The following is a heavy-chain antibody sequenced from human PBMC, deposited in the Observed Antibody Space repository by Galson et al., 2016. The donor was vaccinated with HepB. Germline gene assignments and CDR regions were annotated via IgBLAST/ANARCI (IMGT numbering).Heavy chain of an antibody. CDR3: ATWSVLSPPGKNRYSYYMDV. V-gene: IGHV3-23*01. Sequence: SLRLSCAASGFTFSSYAISWVRQAPGKGLEWVSAISGSGSSTYYADSVKGRFTISRGNSKNTLYLQMNSLRAEDTAVYYCATWSVLSPPGKNRYSYYMDVWGIGTTVTVSS. J-gene: IGHJ6*03. CDR2: ISGSGSST. D-gene: IGHD3-3*01. CDR1: GFTFSSYA.